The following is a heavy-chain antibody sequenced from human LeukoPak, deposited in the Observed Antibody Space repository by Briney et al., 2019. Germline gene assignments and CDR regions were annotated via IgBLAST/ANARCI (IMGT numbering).Heavy chain of an antibody. Sequence: GGSLRLSCAASGFTFSSYAMSWVRQAPGKGLEWVSAISGSGGSTYYADSVKGRFTISRDNSKNTLYLQMNSLRAEDTAVYYCAKDHYDFWSGYSYLFDYWGQGTLVIVSS. J-gene: IGHJ4*02. CDR3: AKDHYDFWSGYSYLFDY. V-gene: IGHV3-23*01. CDR1: GFTFSSYA. CDR2: ISGSGGST. D-gene: IGHD3-3*01.